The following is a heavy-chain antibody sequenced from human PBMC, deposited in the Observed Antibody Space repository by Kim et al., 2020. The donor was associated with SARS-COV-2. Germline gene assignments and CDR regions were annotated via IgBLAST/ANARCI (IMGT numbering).Heavy chain of an antibody. V-gene: IGHV3-74*01. D-gene: IGHD3-16*01. J-gene: IGHJ4*02. Sequence: YADYVKGRFSISRDNAKNTLYLQMTSLRAEDTAIYYCARPLYDYVWGTYWGQGTLVTVSS. CDR3: ARPLYDYVWGTY.